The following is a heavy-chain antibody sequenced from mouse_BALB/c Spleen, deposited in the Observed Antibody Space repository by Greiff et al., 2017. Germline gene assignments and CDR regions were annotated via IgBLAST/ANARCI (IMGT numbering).Heavy chain of an antibody. Sequence: EAKLVESGGGLVKPGGSLKLSCAASGFTFSSYAMSWVRQTPEKRLEWVASISSGGSTYYPDSVKGRFTISRDNARNILYLQMSSLRSEDTAMYYCARGGPWFAYWGQGTLVTVSA. V-gene: IGHV5-6-5*01. CDR3: ARGGPWFAY. CDR2: ISSGGST. J-gene: IGHJ3*01. CDR1: GFTFSSYA.